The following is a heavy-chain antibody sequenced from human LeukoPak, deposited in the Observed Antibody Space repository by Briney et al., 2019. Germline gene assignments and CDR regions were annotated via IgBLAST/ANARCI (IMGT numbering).Heavy chain of an antibody. CDR3: ARDLDTYVVLIAYDTFDI. Sequence: GGSLRLSCAASGSTFSSYSMDWVRQAPGKGLEWVSSISNSSSYIYYADSVKGRFTISRDNAKNSLCLQMNSLRAEDTAVYYCARDLDTYVVLIAYDTFDIWGQGTMVTVSS. V-gene: IGHV3-21*01. CDR2: ISNSSSYI. J-gene: IGHJ3*02. CDR1: GSTFSSYS. D-gene: IGHD2-21*01.